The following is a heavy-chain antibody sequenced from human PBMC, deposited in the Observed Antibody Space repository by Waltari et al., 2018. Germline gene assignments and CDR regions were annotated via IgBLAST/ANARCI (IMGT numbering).Heavy chain of an antibody. V-gene: IGHV3-48*01. CDR1: GFTFSSYS. CDR2: ISSSSSTI. CDR3: ASDGYGIAAAYVDD. D-gene: IGHD6-13*01. J-gene: IGHJ4*02. Sequence: EVQLVESGGGLVQPGGSLRLSCAASGFTFSSYSMNWVRQAPGKGLEWVSYISSSSSTICVAVSAKGRLNSARDNAKNSLYLQMNSRRAEDTVVYYGASDGYGIAAAYVDDWGQGTLVTVSS.